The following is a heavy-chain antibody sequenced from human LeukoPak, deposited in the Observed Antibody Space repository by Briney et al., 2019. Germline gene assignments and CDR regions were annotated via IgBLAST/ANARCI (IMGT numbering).Heavy chain of an antibody. V-gene: IGHV1-69*13. CDR1: GGTFSSYA. CDR2: IIPIFGTA. CDR3: ARDPDPSLLHPYHYDSRNAFDI. D-gene: IGHD3-22*01. J-gene: IGHJ3*02. Sequence: SVKVSCKASGGTFSSYAISWVRQAPGQGLEWMGGIIPIFGTANYAQKFQGRVTITADESTSTAYMELSSLRSEDTAVYYCARDPDPSLLHPYHYDSRNAFDIWGQGTMVTVSS.